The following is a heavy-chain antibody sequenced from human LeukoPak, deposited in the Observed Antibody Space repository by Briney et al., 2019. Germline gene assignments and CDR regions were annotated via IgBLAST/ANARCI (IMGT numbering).Heavy chain of an antibody. CDR1: GGTFSSYA. CDR2: IIPILGIA. J-gene: IGHJ4*02. D-gene: IGHD5-18*01. CDR3: AISTDSYGTPHFDY. V-gene: IGHV1-69*04. Sequence: SVKVSCKASGGTFSSYAISWVRQAPGQGLEWMGRIIPILGIANYAQKFQGRVTITADKSTSTAYMELSSLRSEDTAVYYCAISTDSYGTPHFDYWGQGTLVTVSS.